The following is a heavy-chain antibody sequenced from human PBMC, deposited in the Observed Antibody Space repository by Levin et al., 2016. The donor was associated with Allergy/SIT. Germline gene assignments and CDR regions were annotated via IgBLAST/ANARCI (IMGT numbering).Heavy chain of an antibody. CDR3: ARLGPYFDY. Sequence: SETLSLTCTVSGGSISSSSYYWGWIRQPPGKGLEWIGSIYYSGSTYYNPSLKSRVTISVDASKNQFSLKLSSVTAADTAVYYCARLGPYFDYWGQGTLVTVSS. CDR2: IYYSGST. J-gene: IGHJ4*02. CDR1: GGSISSSSYY. V-gene: IGHV4-39*01.